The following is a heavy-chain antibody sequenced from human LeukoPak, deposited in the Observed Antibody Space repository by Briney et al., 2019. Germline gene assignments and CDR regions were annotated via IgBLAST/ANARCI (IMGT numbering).Heavy chain of an antibody. CDR2: VNAKSGGT. CDR1: GYTFTGYY. V-gene: IGHV1-2*02. CDR3: ASDPRSSWYGMDV. J-gene: IGHJ6*02. Sequence: GASVKVSCKASGYTFTGYYMHWVRQAPGQGLEWMGWVNAKSGGTVYAPKFQGRVTLTRDTSTSTAYMELSRLTSDDTAVYYCASDPRSSWYGMDVWGQGTTVTVSS.